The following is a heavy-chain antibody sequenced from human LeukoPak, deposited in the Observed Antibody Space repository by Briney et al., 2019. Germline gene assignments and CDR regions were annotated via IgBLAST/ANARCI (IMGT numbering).Heavy chain of an antibody. CDR3: ARGWLAETTVVTPYNY. V-gene: IGHV1-69*13. CDR1: GGTFSSHA. J-gene: IGHJ4*02. CDR2: IIPIFGTA. D-gene: IGHD4-23*01. Sequence: GASVKVSCKASGGTFSSHAINWVRQAPGQGLEWMGGIIPIFGTAKYAQKFQGIVTIIAVESMSTAYMELRSLRSEDTAVYYCARGWLAETTVVTPYNYWGQGTLVTVSS.